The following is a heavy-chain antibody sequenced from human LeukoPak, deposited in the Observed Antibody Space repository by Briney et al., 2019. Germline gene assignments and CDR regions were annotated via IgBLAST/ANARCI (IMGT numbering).Heavy chain of an antibody. CDR1: AYTFTNSW. J-gene: IGHJ3*02. Sequence: GASLQISCRGSAYTFTNSWIGWVRQLPGKGLEWMGIIYPGDSNPRYSPSFQDQVTISADKSITTAYLQWSSLKASDTAIYYCAGREESEGAFDIWGQGTMVTVSS. CDR3: AGREESEGAFDI. CDR2: IYPGDSNP. V-gene: IGHV5-51*01. D-gene: IGHD1-26*01.